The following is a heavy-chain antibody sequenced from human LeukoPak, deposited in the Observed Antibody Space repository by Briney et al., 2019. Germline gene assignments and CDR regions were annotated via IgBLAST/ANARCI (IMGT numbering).Heavy chain of an antibody. Sequence: GGTLRLSCVASGFTFSSYAMSWVRQAPGKGVEGVSATSGGSDITYYADSVKGRFTISRDNSKNTLYLQMNSLRAEDTAVYYCGKHLVDSRVTDYWGQGTLVTVSS. CDR2: TSGGSDIT. V-gene: IGHV3-23*01. J-gene: IGHJ4*01. CDR3: GKHLVDSRVTDY. D-gene: IGHD2-15*01. CDR1: GFTFSSYA.